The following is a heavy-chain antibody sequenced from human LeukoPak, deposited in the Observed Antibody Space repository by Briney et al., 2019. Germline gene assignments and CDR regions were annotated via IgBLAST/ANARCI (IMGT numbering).Heavy chain of an antibody. D-gene: IGHD3-10*01. J-gene: IGHJ4*02. Sequence: ASVKVSCKASGYTFTGYHMHWVRQAPGQGLEWMGWISAYNGNTNYAQKLQGRVTMTTDTSTSTAYMELRSLRSDDTAVYYCAREMVRGVADYWGQGTLVTVSS. CDR3: AREMVRGVADY. CDR1: GYTFTGYH. V-gene: IGHV1-18*04. CDR2: ISAYNGNT.